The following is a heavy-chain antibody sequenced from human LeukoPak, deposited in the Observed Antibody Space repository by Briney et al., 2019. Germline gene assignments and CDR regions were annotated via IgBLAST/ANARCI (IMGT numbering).Heavy chain of an antibody. Sequence: GGSLRLSCAVSGFTFSGFWMSWSRQAPGKGLEWVASINSDGSEGYYADVVKGRFTISRDNAKNSLYLQINSLRAEDTAVYYCARAETPDYYDSSGYYYGYWGQGTLVTVSS. D-gene: IGHD3-22*01. CDR1: GFTFSGFW. CDR2: INSDGSEG. CDR3: ARAETPDYYDSSGYYYGY. J-gene: IGHJ4*02. V-gene: IGHV3-7*03.